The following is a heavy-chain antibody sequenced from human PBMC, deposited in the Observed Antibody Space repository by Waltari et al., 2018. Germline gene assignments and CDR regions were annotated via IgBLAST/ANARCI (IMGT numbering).Heavy chain of an antibody. J-gene: IGHJ4*02. CDR1: GGSISSSSYY. CDR2: IYYSGST. Sequence: QLQLQESGPGLVKPSETLSLTCTVSGGSISSSSYYWGWIRQPPGKGLEWIGSIYYSGSTYHNPSLKSRVTISVDTSKNQFSLKLSSVTAADTAVYYCARHLTTVVQLRQYYFDYWGQGTLVTVSS. V-gene: IGHV4-39*01. D-gene: IGHD4-17*01. CDR3: ARHLTTVVQLRQYYFDY.